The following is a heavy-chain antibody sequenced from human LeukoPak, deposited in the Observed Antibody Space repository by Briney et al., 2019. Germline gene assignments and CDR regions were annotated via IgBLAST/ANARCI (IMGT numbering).Heavy chain of an antibody. J-gene: IGHJ4*02. V-gene: IGHV3-48*02. Sequence: GGSLRLSCAASGFTFSTFSMNWVRQAPGEGLECVSYISSSSSSLYYADSVKGRFTISRDSAKNSLYLEMNGLRDEDTAVYYCARHLCRAFDYWGQGTLVTVSS. D-gene: IGHD1-26*01. CDR2: ISSSSSSL. CDR1: GFTFSTFS. CDR3: ARHLCRAFDY.